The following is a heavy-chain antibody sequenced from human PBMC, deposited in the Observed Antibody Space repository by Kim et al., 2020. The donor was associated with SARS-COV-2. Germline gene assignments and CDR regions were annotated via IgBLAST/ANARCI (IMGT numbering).Heavy chain of an antibody. V-gene: IGHV3-7*01. CDR2: IRQDGSER. CDR3: TGIPGRSRYFDV. Sequence: GGSLRLSCIASGFTFNSCWMSWVRQAPGKGLGWVANIRQDGSERFYGDSVKGRFTISRDNAKNSLYLQMNSLRGEDTAVYYCTGIPGRSRYFDVWGKGALVTVSS. J-gene: IGHJ4*02. CDR1: GFTFNSCW. D-gene: IGHD2-2*02.